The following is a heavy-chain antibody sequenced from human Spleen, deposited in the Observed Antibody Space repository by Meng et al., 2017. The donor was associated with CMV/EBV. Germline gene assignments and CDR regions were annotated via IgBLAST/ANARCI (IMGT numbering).Heavy chain of an antibody. Sequence: SCSASGFTVRSTYMRWVRQAPGKGLEWVSVIYSGGSTYYADSVKGRFTISRDNSKNTLYLQMSSLRAEDTAVYYCAKDLATVTTAPDYWGQGTLVTVSS. CDR3: AKDLATVTTAPDY. D-gene: IGHD4-17*01. CDR1: GFTVRSTY. V-gene: IGHV3-53*01. J-gene: IGHJ4*02. CDR2: IYSGGST.